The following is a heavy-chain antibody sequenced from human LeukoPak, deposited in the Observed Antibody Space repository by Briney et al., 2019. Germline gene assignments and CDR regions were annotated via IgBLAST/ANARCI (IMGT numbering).Heavy chain of an antibody. V-gene: IGHV3-30*02. CDR3: AKDFPDTAMVTGPDY. J-gene: IGHJ4*02. D-gene: IGHD5-18*01. CDR1: GFTFSSYG. Sequence: PGGSLRLSCAASGFTFSSYGMHWVRQAPGKGLEWVAFIRYDGSNKYYADSAKGRFTISRDNSKNTLYLQMNSLRAEDTAVYYCAKDFPDTAMVTGPDYWGQGTLVTVSS. CDR2: IRYDGSNK.